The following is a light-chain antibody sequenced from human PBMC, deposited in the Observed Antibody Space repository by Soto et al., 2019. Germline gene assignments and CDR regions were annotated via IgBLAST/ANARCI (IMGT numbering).Light chain of an antibody. CDR1: SSDVGHPYNY. J-gene: IGLJ2*01. V-gene: IGLV2-14*03. Sequence: QSVLTQPASVSGSPGQSITISCTGTSSDVGHPYNYVSWYQQHPGKAPKLLIFKVSNRPSGISGRFSGSKSGNTASLTISGLQAEDEADYYCTSHAGTINLVFGGGTKVTVL. CDR2: KVS. CDR3: TSHAGTINLV.